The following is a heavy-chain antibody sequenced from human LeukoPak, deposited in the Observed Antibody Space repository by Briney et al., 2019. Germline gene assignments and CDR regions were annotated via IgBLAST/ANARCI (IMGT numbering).Heavy chain of an antibody. D-gene: IGHD2-15*01. CDR1: GYTFTGYY. CDR2: INPNSGGT. CDR3: AREDCSGGSCDAFDI. V-gene: IGHV1-2*02. Sequence: ASVKVSCKASGYTFTGYYMHWVRQAPGQGLEWMGWINPNSGGTNYAQKFQGRVTMTRDTSISTAYMELSRLRSDDTAVYYYAREDCSGGSCDAFDIWGQGTMVTVSS. J-gene: IGHJ3*02.